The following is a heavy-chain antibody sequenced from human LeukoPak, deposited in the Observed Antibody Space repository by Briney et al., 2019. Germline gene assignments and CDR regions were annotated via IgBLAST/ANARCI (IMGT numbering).Heavy chain of an antibody. CDR2: ISSISNYI. CDR1: GITFSRYA. J-gene: IGHJ3*02. V-gene: IGHV3-21*05. CDR3: AVLERIRGSTALSGYYSRDAFDI. Sequence: AGGSLRLSCAASGITFSRYAMNWVRQAPGKGLEWVSYISSISNYIQYADSVKGRFTISRDNAKNSLYLQMNSLRAEDTAVYYCAVLERIRGSTALSGYYSRDAFDIWGQGTMVTVSS. D-gene: IGHD3-22*01.